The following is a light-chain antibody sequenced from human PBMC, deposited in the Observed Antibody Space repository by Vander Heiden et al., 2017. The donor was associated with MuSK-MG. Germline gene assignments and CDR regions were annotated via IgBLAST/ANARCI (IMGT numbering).Light chain of an antibody. CDR2: AAS. CDR3: QHYDSTPNT. J-gene: IGKJ2*01. CDR1: QTIARY. Sequence: DIQMTQSPSSLSASVGDRVTITCRASQTIARYLNWYQQKPGKAPNLLIYAASSLQSGVPSRFSGSRSGTDFSLSISRLQPEHFATYYCQHYDSTPNTFGQGTKLEIK. V-gene: IGKV1-39*01.